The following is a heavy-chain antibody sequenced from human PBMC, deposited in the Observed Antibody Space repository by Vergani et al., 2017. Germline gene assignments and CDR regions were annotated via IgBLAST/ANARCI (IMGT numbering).Heavy chain of an antibody. CDR1: GYTFTSDG. D-gene: IGHD3-9*01. CDR3: ARVRSHYDILTGYGDWFDP. V-gene: IGHV1-18*01. J-gene: IGHJ5*02. Sequence: QVQLVQSGAEVKKPGASVKVSCKASGYTFTSDGISWVRQAPGQGLEWMGWISAYNGNTNYAQKLQGRVTMTTDTSTSTAYMELRSLRSDDTAVYYCARVRSHYDILTGYGDWFDPWGQGTLVTVSS. CDR2: ISAYNGNT.